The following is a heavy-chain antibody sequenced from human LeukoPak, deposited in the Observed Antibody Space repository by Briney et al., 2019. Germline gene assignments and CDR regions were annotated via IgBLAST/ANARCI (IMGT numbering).Heavy chain of an antibody. Sequence: ASVKVSCKASGYTFTSYDINWVRQATGQGLEWMGWINPNSGGTNYAQKFQGRVTMTRDTSISTAYMELSRLRSDDTAVYYCARVLAAAGTFQIDYWGQGTLVTVSS. CDR1: GYTFTSYD. CDR2: INPNSGGT. V-gene: IGHV1-2*02. J-gene: IGHJ4*02. CDR3: ARVLAAAGTFQIDY. D-gene: IGHD6-13*01.